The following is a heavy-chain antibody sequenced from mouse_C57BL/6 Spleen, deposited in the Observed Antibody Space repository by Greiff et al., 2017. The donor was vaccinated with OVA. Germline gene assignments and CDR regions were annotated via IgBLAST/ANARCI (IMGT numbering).Heavy chain of an antibody. CDR2: IDPANGNT. D-gene: IGHD2-1*01. J-gene: IGHJ1*03. V-gene: IGHV14-3*01. CDR3: GVYYGNYDWYFDV. Sequence: LVESVAELVRPGASVKLSCTASGFNIKNTYMHWVKQRPEQGLEWIGRIDPANGNTKYAPKFQGKATITADTSSNTAYLQLSSLTSEDTAIYYCGVYYGNYDWYFDVWGTGTTVTVSS. CDR1: GFNIKNTY.